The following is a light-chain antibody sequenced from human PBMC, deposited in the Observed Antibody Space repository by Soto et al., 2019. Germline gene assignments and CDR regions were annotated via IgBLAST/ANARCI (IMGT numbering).Light chain of an antibody. CDR1: SSDVGAYNY. J-gene: IGLJ1*01. CDR2: DVS. Sequence: QSVLTQPASVSGSPGQSITISCTGTSSDVGAYNYVSWYQHHPGKAPKLMIYDVSNRPSGVPNRFSGSKSANTASLTISGLQAEDEADYYCSSFTSSNSYVFGSGTKATVL. CDR3: SSFTSSNSYV. V-gene: IGLV2-14*03.